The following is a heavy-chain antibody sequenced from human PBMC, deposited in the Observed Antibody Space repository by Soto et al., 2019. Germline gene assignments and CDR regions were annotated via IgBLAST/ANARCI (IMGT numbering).Heavy chain of an antibody. CDR3: ARATGVQYCSSTSCYAVPLDP. CDR2: ISAYNGNT. J-gene: IGHJ5*02. Sequence: ASVKVSCKASGYTFTSYGISWVRQAPGQGLEWMGWISAYNGNTNYAQKLQGRVTMTTDTSTSTAYMELRSLRSDDTAVYYCARATGVQYCSSTSCYAVPLDPWGQGTLVTVSS. CDR1: GYTFTSYG. D-gene: IGHD2-2*01. V-gene: IGHV1-18*01.